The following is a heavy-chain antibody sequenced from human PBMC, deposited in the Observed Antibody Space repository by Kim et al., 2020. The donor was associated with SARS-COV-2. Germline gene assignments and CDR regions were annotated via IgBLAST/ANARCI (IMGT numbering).Heavy chain of an antibody. Sequence: ASVKVSCKVSGYTLTELSMHWVRQAPGKGLEWMGGFDPEDGETIYAQKFQGRVTMTEDTSTDTAYMELSSLRSEDTAVYYCATPLASPMVRASLPLWGQGTLVTVSS. D-gene: IGHD3-10*01. CDR1: GYTLTELS. J-gene: IGHJ4*02. V-gene: IGHV1-24*01. CDR2: FDPEDGET. CDR3: ATPLASPMVRASLPL.